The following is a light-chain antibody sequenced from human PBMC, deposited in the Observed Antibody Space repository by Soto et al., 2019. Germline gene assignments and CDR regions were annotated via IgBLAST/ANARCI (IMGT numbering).Light chain of an antibody. CDR2: AAS. V-gene: IGKV1-39*01. CDR1: QSISTF. J-gene: IGKJ1*01. Sequence: DLQLTQSPSSLSASVGDRVTITCRASQSISTFLNWYHQKPGKAPRLLIYAASTLQSGVSSRFSGSGSGTDFTLTISSLQPEDFATYFCQQNYSPPWTFGQGTKVDIK. CDR3: QQNYSPPWT.